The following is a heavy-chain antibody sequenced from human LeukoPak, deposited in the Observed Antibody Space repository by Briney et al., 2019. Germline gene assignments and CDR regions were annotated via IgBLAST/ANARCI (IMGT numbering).Heavy chain of an antibody. J-gene: IGHJ6*02. CDR3: ARWRRDYDSSGYYYGMDV. CDR1: GYSFTSYW. CDR2: IYPGDSDT. Sequence: GESLKISCKGSGYSFTSYWIGWVRQMPGKGLEWMGIIYPGDSDTRYSPSFQGQVIISADKSISTAYLQWSSLKASDTAMYYCARWRRDYDSSGYYYGMDVWGQGTTVTVSS. D-gene: IGHD3-22*01. V-gene: IGHV5-51*01.